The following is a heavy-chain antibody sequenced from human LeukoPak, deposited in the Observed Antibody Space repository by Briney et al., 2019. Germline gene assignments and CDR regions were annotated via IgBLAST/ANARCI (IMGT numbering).Heavy chain of an antibody. Sequence: GGSLRLSCAASGFSFSSYGMHWLHPAPGKGLEWVAVIWYDGSNKYYADSVKGRFTISRDNSKNTLYLQMNSLRAEDTAVYYCARRYFDYRGQGTLVTASS. V-gene: IGHV3-33*01. CDR2: IWYDGSNK. CDR3: ARRYFDY. CDR1: GFSFSSYG. J-gene: IGHJ4*02.